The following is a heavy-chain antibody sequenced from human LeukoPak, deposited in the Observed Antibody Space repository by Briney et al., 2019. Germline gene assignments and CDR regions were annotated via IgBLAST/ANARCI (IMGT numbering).Heavy chain of an antibody. CDR2: IRSKVNSYAT. J-gene: IGHJ4*02. Sequence: QARGSLRLSCAASGFTFSGSAMYWVRQASGKGLEWVGRIRSKVNSYATAYGASVKGRFTISRDDSTNTAYLQMNSLKTEDTAVYYCARRDDTGDYCDYWGQGTLVTVSS. V-gene: IGHV3-73*01. D-gene: IGHD2-8*02. CDR1: GFTFSGSA. CDR3: ARRDDTGDYCDY.